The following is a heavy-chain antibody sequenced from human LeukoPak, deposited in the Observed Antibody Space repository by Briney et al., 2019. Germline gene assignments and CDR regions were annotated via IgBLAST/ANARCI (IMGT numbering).Heavy chain of an antibody. Sequence: SETLSLTCTVSGGSISSSSYYWGWLRQPPGKGLEWIVSIYYGGSTYYNPSLKSRITISVDTSKTQFSLKLSSVTAADTAVYYCARDGGLTYKADYYGSGSYPNYFDYWGQGTLVTVSS. CDR3: ARDGGLTYKADYYGSGSYPNYFDY. CDR2: IYYGGST. D-gene: IGHD3-10*01. J-gene: IGHJ4*02. CDR1: GGSISSSSYY. V-gene: IGHV4-39*07.